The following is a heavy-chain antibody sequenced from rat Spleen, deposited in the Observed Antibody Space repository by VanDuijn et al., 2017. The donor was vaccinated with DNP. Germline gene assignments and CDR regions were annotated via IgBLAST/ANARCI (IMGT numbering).Heavy chain of an antibody. Sequence: EVHLVESGGGLVQPGRSLKLSCAASGFTFSDYFMAWVRQAPTKGLEWVAYIDYDGGITYYGDSVKGRFTNSRDNAKSTLYLQINSLRSADMATYYCARRDTFYYFDYWGQGVMVTVSS. J-gene: IGHJ2*01. D-gene: IGHD2-2*01. CDR1: GFTFSDYF. V-gene: IGHV5-22*01. CDR2: IDYDGGIT. CDR3: ARRDTFYYFDY.